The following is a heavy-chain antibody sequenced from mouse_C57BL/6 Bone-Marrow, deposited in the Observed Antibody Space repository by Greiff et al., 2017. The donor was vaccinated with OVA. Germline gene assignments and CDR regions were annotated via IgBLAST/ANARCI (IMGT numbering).Heavy chain of an antibody. CDR2: IYPGDGDT. CDR1: GYAFSSSW. Sequence: QVQLQQSGPELVKPGASVKISCKASGYAFSSSWMNWVKQRPGKGLEWIGRIYPGDGDTNYNGKFKGKATLTADKSSSTAYMQLSSLTSEDSAVYFCARENGRSYYWYFDVWGTGTTVTVSS. V-gene: IGHV1-82*01. D-gene: IGHD1-1*01. CDR3: ARENGRSYYWYFDV. J-gene: IGHJ1*03.